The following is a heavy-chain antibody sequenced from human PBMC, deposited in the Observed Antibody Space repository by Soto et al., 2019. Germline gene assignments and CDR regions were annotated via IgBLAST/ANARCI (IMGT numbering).Heavy chain of an antibody. CDR3: ARVIRGAYYNSPLDT. CDR2: INPYSGGA. D-gene: IGHD3-10*01. Sequence: ASVKVSCKASGYTFTGYFMHWVRQAPGQGLEWMGWINPYSGGADYAQSFQGRVTMTRDTSIGTVYMELSRLRFDDTAVYYCARVIRGAYYNSPLDTWGQGTVVTAPQ. J-gene: IGHJ5*02. CDR1: GYTFTGYF. V-gene: IGHV1-2*02.